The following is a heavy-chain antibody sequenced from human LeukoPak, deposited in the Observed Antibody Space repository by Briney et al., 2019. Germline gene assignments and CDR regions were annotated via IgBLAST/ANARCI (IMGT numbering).Heavy chain of an antibody. J-gene: IGHJ3*02. CDR1: GGSISSYY. CDR3: ARDALPPYYYDSSGRDAFDI. D-gene: IGHD3-22*01. V-gene: IGHV4-59*01. Sequence: SETLSLTCTVSGGSISSYYWSWIRQPAGKGLEWIGYIYYSGSTNYNPSLKSRVTISVDTSKNQFSLKLSSVTAADTAVYYCARDALPPYYYDSSGRDAFDIWGQGTMVTVSS. CDR2: IYYSGST.